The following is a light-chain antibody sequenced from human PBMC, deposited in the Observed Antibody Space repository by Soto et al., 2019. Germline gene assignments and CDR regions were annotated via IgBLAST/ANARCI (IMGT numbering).Light chain of an antibody. CDR1: QSVGSY. CDR2: EAS. J-gene: IGKJ4*01. Sequence: EIVLTQSPATLSLSPGERATLSCRASQSVGSYLAWYQQKPGQAPRLLIYEASIRATGIPARFTGSGSGTDFTLTISSLEPDFAIYYWLQRRLWLTFGGGTKVEIK. CDR3: LQRRLWLT. V-gene: IGKV3-11*01.